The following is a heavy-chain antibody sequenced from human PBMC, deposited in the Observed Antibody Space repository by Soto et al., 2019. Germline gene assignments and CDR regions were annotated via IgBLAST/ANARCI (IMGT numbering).Heavy chain of an antibody. J-gene: IGHJ4*02. V-gene: IGHV1-69*13. D-gene: IGHD3-22*01. CDR1: GGTFSSYA. Sequence: SVKVSCKASGGTFSSYAISWVRQAPGQGLEWMGGIIPIFGTANYAQKFQGRVTITADESKSTAYMELSSLRSEDTAVYYCARSYEGWGYYDNSDSPGYSGQGTLVTVSS. CDR2: IIPIFGTA. CDR3: ARSYEGWGYYDNSDSPGY.